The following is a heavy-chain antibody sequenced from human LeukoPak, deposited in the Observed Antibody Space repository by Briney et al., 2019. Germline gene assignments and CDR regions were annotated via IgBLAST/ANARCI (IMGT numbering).Heavy chain of an antibody. CDR2: NHTSGST. V-gene: IGHV4-4*07. CDR3: AREGSMTARPFVSIDY. Sequence: SETLSLTCTVSGGSISSYYWSWIRQPAGKGLQWIGRNHTSGSTDYNPSLGSRVTMSVDTSKNQFSLKLSSVTAADTAVYYCAREGSMTARPFVSIDYWGQGTLVTVSS. D-gene: IGHD6-6*01. J-gene: IGHJ4*02. CDR1: GGSISSYY.